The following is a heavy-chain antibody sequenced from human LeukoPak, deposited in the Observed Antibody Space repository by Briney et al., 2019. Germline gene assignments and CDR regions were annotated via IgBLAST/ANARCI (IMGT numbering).Heavy chain of an antibody. Sequence: GESLKISCKGSGYTFTNYWIGWVRQTPGKGLEWMGIIYPDGSDTRYSPSFQGQVTISADKSISTAYLQWSSLKASDTAMYYRASDYYYDSSGHAFDIWGQGTMVTVSS. V-gene: IGHV5-51*01. CDR3: ASDYYYDSSGHAFDI. J-gene: IGHJ3*02. D-gene: IGHD3-22*01. CDR2: IYPDGSDT. CDR1: GYTFTNYW.